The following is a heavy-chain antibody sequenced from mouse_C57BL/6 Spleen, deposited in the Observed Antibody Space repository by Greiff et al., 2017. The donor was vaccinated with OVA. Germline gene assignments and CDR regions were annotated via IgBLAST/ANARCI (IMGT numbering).Heavy chain of an antibody. CDR2: ISYDGSN. Sequence: ESGPGLVKPSQSLSLTCSVTGYSITSGYYWNWIRQFPGNKLEWMGYISYDGSNNYNPSLKNRISITRDTSKNQFFLKLNSVTTEDTATYYCARGYDAMDYWGQGTSVTVSS. J-gene: IGHJ4*01. CDR1: GYSITSGYY. CDR3: ARGYDAMDY. V-gene: IGHV3-6*01.